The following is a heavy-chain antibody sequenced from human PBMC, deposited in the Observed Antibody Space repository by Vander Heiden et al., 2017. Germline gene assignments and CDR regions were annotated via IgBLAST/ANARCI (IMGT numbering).Heavy chain of an antibody. CDR3: ASRGSLRGYGDYFVY. V-gene: IGHV1-69*01. J-gene: IGHJ4*02. Sequence: VQPVQSGAQLKKPGSWVNVSCMGLGCTFRGYAISWVRQAPGQGLEWMGGIIPIFGTANYAQKFQGRVTITADESTSTAYMELSSLRSEDTAVYYCASRGSLRGYGDYFVYWGQGTLVTVSS. CDR1: GCTFRGYA. D-gene: IGHD4-17*01. CDR2: IIPIFGTA.